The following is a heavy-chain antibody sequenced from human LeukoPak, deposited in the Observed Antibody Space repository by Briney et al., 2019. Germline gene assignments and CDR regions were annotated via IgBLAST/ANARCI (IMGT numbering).Heavy chain of an antibody. CDR3: ARSHSSSWYMALDP. CDR1: GGTFSSYA. D-gene: IGHD6-13*01. V-gene: IGHV1-69*06. CDR2: IIPIFGTA. J-gene: IGHJ5*02. Sequence: ASVKVSCKASGGTFSSYAISWVRQAPGQGLEWMGGIIPIFGTANYAQKFQGRVTITADKSTSTAYMELSSLRSEDTAVYYCARSHSSSWYMALDPWGQGTLVTVSS.